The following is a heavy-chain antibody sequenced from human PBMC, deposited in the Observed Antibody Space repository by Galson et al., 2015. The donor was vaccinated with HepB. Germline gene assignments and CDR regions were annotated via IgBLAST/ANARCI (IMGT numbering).Heavy chain of an antibody. J-gene: IGHJ6*02. Sequence: SVKVSCKASGFTFTSSAMQWVRQARGQRLEWIGWIVVGSGNTNYAQKFQERVTITRDMSTSTAYMELSSPRSEDTAVYYCAADWKAAQREYYYSMDVWGQGTTVTVSS. CDR2: IVVGSGNT. D-gene: IGHD6-6*01. V-gene: IGHV1-58*02. CDR3: AADWKAAQREYYYSMDV. CDR1: GFTFTSSA.